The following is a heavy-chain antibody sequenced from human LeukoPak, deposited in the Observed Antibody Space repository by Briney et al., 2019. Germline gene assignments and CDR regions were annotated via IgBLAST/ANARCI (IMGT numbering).Heavy chain of an antibody. CDR2: INPSGGST. Sequence: GASVKVSCKASGYTFSSYYMHWVRQAPGQGLEWMGIINPSGGSTTYAQKFQGRVTMTRDTSTSTVYMELSSLRSEDTAVYYCATDHYGGKVVLDLWGRGTLVTVSS. CDR3: ATDHYGGKVVLDL. D-gene: IGHD4-23*01. J-gene: IGHJ2*01. V-gene: IGHV1-46*01. CDR1: GYTFSSYY.